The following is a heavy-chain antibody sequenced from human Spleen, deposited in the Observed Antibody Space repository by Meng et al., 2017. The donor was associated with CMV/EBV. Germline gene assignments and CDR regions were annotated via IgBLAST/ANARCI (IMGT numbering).Heavy chain of an antibody. D-gene: IGHD6-19*01. V-gene: IGHV4-61*01. CDR2: IYHSGTT. CDR1: GGSVRSGSYY. CDR3: ASGFSGPIDY. Sequence: SETLSLTCNVSGGSVRSGSYYWSWIRQPPGKGLEWIGFIYHSGTTNYNPSLKSRVSISVDTSKNQFSLKLNSVTAADTAVYFCASGFSGPIDYWGQGTLVTVSS. J-gene: IGHJ4*02.